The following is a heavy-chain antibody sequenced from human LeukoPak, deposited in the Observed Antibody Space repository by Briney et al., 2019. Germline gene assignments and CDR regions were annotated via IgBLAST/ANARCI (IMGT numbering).Heavy chain of an antibody. J-gene: IGHJ4*02. Sequence: GGSLRLSCAASGFIFKKYWMNWVRQVPGKGLECLANIKGDGSETYYADSVKGRFTISRDNPKNLLFLQINSLRVEDTAVYYCARETPRRGETRDGYRWGQGTVVTVSS. CDR2: IKGDGSET. V-gene: IGHV3-7*01. D-gene: IGHD5-24*01. CDR3: ARETPRRGETRDGYR. CDR1: GFIFKKYW.